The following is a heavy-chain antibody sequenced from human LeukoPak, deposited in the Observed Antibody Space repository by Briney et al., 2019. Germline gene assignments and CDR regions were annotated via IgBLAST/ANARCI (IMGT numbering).Heavy chain of an antibody. CDR2: IYYSGST. Sequence: PSETLSLTCTVSGGSISSYYWSWIRQPPGKGLEWIGYIYYSGSTNYNPSLKSRVTISVDTSKNQFSLKLSSVTAADTAVYYCARGSAPATFWGQGTLVTVSS. CDR1: GGSISSYY. D-gene: IGHD1-26*01. J-gene: IGHJ4*02. CDR3: ARGSAPATF. V-gene: IGHV4-59*01.